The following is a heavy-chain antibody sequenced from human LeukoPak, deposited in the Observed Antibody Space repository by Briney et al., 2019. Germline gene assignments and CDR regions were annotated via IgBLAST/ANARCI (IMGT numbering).Heavy chain of an antibody. CDR3: ASPSNWGPAYYYYYYMDV. D-gene: IGHD7-27*01. CDR2: HNPNRAGR. Sequence: ASLKVSCKASGYTFTGYYMSWVRHAPGQGVEWRGWHNPNRAGRNHAQKFQGTVTMTTDTSFSTAYMERSRLRSDDTAVYYCASPSNWGPAYYYYYYMDVWGKGTTVTVSS. V-gene: IGHV1-2*02. J-gene: IGHJ6*03. CDR1: GYTFTGYY.